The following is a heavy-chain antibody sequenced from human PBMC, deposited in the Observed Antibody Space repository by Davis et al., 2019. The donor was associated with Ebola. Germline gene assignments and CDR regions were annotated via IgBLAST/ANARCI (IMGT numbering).Heavy chain of an antibody. Sequence: AASVQVSCKASDYTFTSYGITWVRQAPGQGLEWMGWISAYNGNTNYAQKLQGRVTMTTDTSTSTAYMEVGSLRSDDTAVYYCARAQFPTTSDHWGQGTLVTVSS. CDR1: DYTFTSYG. CDR3: ARAQFPTTSDH. J-gene: IGHJ4*02. V-gene: IGHV1-18*04. D-gene: IGHD1-1*01. CDR2: ISAYNGNT.